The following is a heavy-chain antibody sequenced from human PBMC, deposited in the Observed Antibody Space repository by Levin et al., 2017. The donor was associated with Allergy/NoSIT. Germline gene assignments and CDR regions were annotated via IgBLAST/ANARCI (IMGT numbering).Heavy chain of an antibody. CDR2: IYWDDDK. CDR1: GFSLSTSGVG. CDR3: AHAYRSSWPSPFDI. Sequence: SGPTLVKPTQTLTLTCTFSGFSLSTSGVGVGWIRQPPGKALEWLALIYWDDDKRYSPSLKSRLTITKDTSKNQVVLTMTNMDHVDTATYYCAHAYRSSWPSPFDIWGQGTMVTVSS. V-gene: IGHV2-5*02. D-gene: IGHD6-13*01. J-gene: IGHJ3*02.